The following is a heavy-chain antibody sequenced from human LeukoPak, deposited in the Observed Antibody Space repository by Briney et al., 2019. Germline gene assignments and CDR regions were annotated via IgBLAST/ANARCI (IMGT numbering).Heavy chain of an antibody. V-gene: IGHV3-15*01. CDR1: GFIFSNAC. J-gene: IGHJ4*02. CDR2: IKSKTDGGTT. D-gene: IGHD3-3*01. Sequence: GGSQTLSCAASGFIFSNACMSWARQAPGKGREWTGRIKSKTDGGTTDYAASVKGRFTISRDDSKNTLYLQMNSLKTEDTAVYYCTTYSLGNDFWSGYYYWGQGTLVTVSS. CDR3: TTYSLGNDFWSGYYY.